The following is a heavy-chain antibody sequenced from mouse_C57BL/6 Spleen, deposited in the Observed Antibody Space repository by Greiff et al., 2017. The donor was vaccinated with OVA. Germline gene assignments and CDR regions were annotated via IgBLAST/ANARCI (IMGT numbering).Heavy chain of an antibody. V-gene: IGHV2-6*03. Sequence: VQLKESGPGLVAPSQSLSITCTVSGFSLTSYGVHWVRQPPGTGLEWLVVIWSDGSTTYHSALKSRLSISQDNSKSQVFLKMSSLQTDDTAKYYGARRYYYGGGYFDYWGQGTTLTVSS. J-gene: IGHJ2*01. CDR2: IWSDGST. CDR3: ARRYYYGGGYFDY. CDR1: GFSLTSYG. D-gene: IGHD1-1*01.